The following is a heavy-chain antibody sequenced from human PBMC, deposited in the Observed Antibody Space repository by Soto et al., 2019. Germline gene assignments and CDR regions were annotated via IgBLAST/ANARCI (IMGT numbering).Heavy chain of an antibody. CDR2: IKQDGSEK. Sequence: SLRLSCAASGFTFSNYWMTWVRQAPGKGLEWVANIKQDGSEKYYVDSVKGRFTISRDNAKNSLYLQMNSLRAEDTAVYYCARGCSGGSCYSIWFDYWGQGTQVTSPQ. J-gene: IGHJ4*02. D-gene: IGHD2-15*01. V-gene: IGHV3-7*03. CDR1: GFTFSNYW. CDR3: ARGCSGGSCYSIWFDY.